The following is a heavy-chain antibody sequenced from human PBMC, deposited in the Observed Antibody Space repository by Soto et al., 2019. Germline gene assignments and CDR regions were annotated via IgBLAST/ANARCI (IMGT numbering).Heavy chain of an antibody. CDR3: ARQFSTPNDAFDI. CDR1: GGSISSYY. CDR2: IYYSGST. J-gene: IGHJ3*02. V-gene: IGHV4-59*01. D-gene: IGHD2-2*01. Sequence: PSETLSLTCTVSGGSISSYYWSWIRQPPGKGLEWIGYIYYSGSTNYNPSLKSRVTISVDTSKNQFSLKLSSVTAADTAVYYCARQFSTPNDAFDIWGQGTMVTV.